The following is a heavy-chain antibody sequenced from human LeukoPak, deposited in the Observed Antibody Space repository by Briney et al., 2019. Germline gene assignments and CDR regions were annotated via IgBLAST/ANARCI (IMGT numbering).Heavy chain of an antibody. CDR3: TTVYCSGGSCSDY. V-gene: IGHV3-15*01. CDR1: GFTFSNAW. Sequence: GGSLRLSCAASGFTFSNAWMSWVRQAPGKGLEWVGRIKSKTDGGTTDYAAPVKGRFTISRDDSKNTLYLQMNSLKTEDTAVYYCTTVYCSGGSCSDYWGQGTLVTVSS. J-gene: IGHJ4*02. D-gene: IGHD2-15*01. CDR2: IKSKTDGGTT.